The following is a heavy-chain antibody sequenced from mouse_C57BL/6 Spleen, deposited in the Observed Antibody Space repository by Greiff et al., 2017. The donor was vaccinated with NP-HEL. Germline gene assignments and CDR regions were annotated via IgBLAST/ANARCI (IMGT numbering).Heavy chain of an antibody. J-gene: IGHJ1*03. CDR3: ARRDYGSSYVDWYFDV. V-gene: IGHV1-80*01. Sequence: VQLQQSGAELVKPGASVKISCKASGYAFSSYWMNWVKQRPGKGLEWIGQIYPGDGDTNYNGKFKGKATLTADKSSSTAYMQLSSLTSEDSAVYFCARRDYGSSYVDWYFDVWGTGTTVTVSS. CDR2: IYPGDGDT. D-gene: IGHD1-1*01. CDR1: GYAFSSYW.